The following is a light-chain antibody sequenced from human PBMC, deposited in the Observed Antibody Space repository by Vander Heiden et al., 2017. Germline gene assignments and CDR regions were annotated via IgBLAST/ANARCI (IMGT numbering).Light chain of an antibody. J-gene: IGKJ2*01. CDR3: HQRSNWA. Sequence: ALTWSPAILPLSPGARATLYCRASQSVGGLFAWYQQKPGQARRLRIYDASNRATGIPVRFSGSGSGTDFTLTISSLEPEDFAVYDCHQRSNWAFGQGTKLEIK. CDR2: DAS. V-gene: IGKV3-11*01. CDR1: QSVGGL.